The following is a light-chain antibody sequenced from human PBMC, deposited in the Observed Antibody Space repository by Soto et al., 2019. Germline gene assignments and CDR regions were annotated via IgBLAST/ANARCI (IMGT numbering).Light chain of an antibody. CDR2: GAS. Sequence: DIQMTQSPSTLSASVGDGVTITCRASQSIDNWLAWYQQKPGKAPNLLIYGASVLESGVPSRFSGSGSGTEFTLTISSLQPDDFAIYYCQQYSSFPRTFGQGTKVEV. V-gene: IGKV1-5*01. CDR1: QSIDNW. CDR3: QQYSSFPRT. J-gene: IGKJ1*01.